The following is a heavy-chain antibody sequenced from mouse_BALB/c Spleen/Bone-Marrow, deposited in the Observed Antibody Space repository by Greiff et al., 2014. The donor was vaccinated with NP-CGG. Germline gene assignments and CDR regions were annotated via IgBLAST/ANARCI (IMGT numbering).Heavy chain of an antibody. CDR3: ARGGTTATWYFDV. CDR1: GFNIKDTY. CDR2: IDPANGNT. D-gene: IGHD1-2*01. Sequence: VQLKESGAELVKPGASVKLSCTASGFNIKDTYMHWVKQRPGQGLEWIGRIDPANGNTKYDPKFQGKATITADTSSNTAYLQLSSLTSEDTAVYYCARGGTTATWYFDVWGAGTTVTVSS. J-gene: IGHJ1*01. V-gene: IGHV14-3*02.